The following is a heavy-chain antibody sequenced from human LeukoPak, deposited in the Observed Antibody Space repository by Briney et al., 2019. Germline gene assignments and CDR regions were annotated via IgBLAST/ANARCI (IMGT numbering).Heavy chain of an antibody. D-gene: IGHD5-12*01. CDR3: AKVRVDIVATGNYFDY. Sequence: GGSLRLSCAASGFTFSSYAMSWVRQDPGKGLEWVSAISGSGGSTYYADSVKGRFTISRDNSKNTLYLQMNSLRAEDTAVYYCAKVRVDIVATGNYFDYWGQGTLVTVSS. CDR2: ISGSGGST. V-gene: IGHV3-23*01. J-gene: IGHJ4*02. CDR1: GFTFSSYA.